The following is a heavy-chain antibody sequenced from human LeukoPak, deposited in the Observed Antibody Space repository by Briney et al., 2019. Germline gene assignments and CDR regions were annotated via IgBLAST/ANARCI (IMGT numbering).Heavy chain of an antibody. J-gene: IGHJ6*02. Sequence: PSETLSLTCTVSGGSISSYYWSWIRQPAGKGLEWIGRIYTSGSTNYSPSLKSRVTMSVDTSKNQFSLKLSSVTAADTAVYYCARTGYCSSTSCYTTYYYYGMDVWGQGTTVTVSS. V-gene: IGHV4-4*07. CDR2: IYTSGST. CDR1: GGSISSYY. D-gene: IGHD2-2*02. CDR3: ARTGYCSSTSCYTTYYYYGMDV.